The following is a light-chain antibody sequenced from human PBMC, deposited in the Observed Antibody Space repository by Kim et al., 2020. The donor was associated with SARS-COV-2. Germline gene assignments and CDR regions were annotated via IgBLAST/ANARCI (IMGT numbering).Light chain of an antibody. J-gene: IGKJ4*01. CDR1: QTVDRW. Sequence: DIQLTQSPSSLSASVGDTVSITCRASQTVDRWLAWYQQKPGGAPKLLIHEGSTLQIGVPSRFSGRGYGTEFTLIISRLQPEDFANYYCQQAHDFPLTFGGGTKVDIK. CDR3: QQAHDFPLT. V-gene: IGKV1-12*01. CDR2: EGS.